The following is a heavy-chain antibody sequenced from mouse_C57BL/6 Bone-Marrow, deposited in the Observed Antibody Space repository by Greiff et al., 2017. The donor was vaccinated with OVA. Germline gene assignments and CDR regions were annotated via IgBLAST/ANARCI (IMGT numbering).Heavy chain of an antibody. V-gene: IGHV1-59*01. Sequence: QVQLKQPGAELVRPGTSVKLSCKASGYTFTSYWMHWVKQRPGQGLEWIGVIDPSDSYTNYNQKFKGKATLTVDTSSSTAYMQLSSLTSEDSAVYYCARGIDSSGFAYWGQGTLVTVSA. CDR1: GYTFTSYW. CDR3: ARGIDSSGFAY. D-gene: IGHD3-2*02. CDR2: IDPSDSYT. J-gene: IGHJ3*01.